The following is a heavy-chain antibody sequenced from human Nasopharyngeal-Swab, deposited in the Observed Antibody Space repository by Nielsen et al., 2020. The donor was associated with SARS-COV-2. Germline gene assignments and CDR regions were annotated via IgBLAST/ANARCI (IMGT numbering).Heavy chain of an antibody. CDR3: ARGSSGWYPSLDH. D-gene: IGHD6-19*01. CDR2: INHSGST. V-gene: IGHV4-34*01. Sequence: SETLSLTCAVYGGSFDGYYWNWIRQSPGKGLEWIGEINHSGSTNYNPSLKSRITISVDTSKNQISLKMTSATAADTGVFYCARGSSGWYPSLDHWGQGSLVIVSA. J-gene: IGHJ4*02. CDR1: GGSFDGYY.